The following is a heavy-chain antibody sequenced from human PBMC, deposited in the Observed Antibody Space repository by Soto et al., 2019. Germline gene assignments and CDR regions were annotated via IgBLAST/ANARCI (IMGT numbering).Heavy chain of an antibody. D-gene: IGHD5-18*01. CDR1: GFSLSSTGVG. Sequence: QITLKESGPTLVKPTQTLTLTCTFSGFSLSSTGVGVAWIRQPPGKALEWLALIYWDDDKRYSPSLQSRLTNTTDXXKNQVVLTMTTMDPVDTATYYCAHEGYGSDNWFDSWGQGTLVTVSS. V-gene: IGHV2-5*02. CDR3: AHEGYGSDNWFDS. J-gene: IGHJ5*01. CDR2: IYWDDDK.